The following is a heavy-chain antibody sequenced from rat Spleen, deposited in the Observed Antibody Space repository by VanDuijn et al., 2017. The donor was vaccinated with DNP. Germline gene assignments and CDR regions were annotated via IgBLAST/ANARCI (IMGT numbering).Heavy chain of an antibody. V-gene: IGHV2-41*01. J-gene: IGHJ2*01. D-gene: IGHD4-3*01. CDR2: IWNTGGT. CDR1: GFSLTTFN. Sequence: QVQLKESGPGLVQPSQTLSLTCIVSGFSLTTFNVHWVRQPPGKGLEWMGVIWNTGGTRYNSALKSRLSISKDTSKRQVFLKMNRLQTEDIATYDCARERELGVYFDYWGQGVMVTVSS. CDR3: ARERELGVYFDY.